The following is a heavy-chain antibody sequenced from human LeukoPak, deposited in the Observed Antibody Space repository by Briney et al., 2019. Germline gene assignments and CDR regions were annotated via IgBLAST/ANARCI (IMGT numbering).Heavy chain of an antibody. CDR3: ARGWFGS. Sequence: GGSLRLSCAASGFTFSSYEMNWVRQAPGQGLEWLSYISSGGSTIYYADSVKGRFTISRDNPKNSLYMQMNSLRAEDTAFYYCARGWFGSWGQGTLVTVSS. J-gene: IGHJ5*01. V-gene: IGHV3-48*03. CDR1: GFTFSSYE. CDR2: ISSGGSTI.